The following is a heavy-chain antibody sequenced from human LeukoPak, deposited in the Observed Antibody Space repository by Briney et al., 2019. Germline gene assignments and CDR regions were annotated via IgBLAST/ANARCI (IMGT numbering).Heavy chain of an antibody. CDR2: IYTSGST. CDR3: ARDSSYYYDSSGLTLDV. CDR1: GGSISSGSYY. D-gene: IGHD3-22*01. Sequence: PSETLSLTCTVSGGSISSGSYYWSWIRQPAGKGLEWIGRIYTSGSTNYNPSLKSRVTISVDTSKNQFSLKLTSVTAADTAVYYCARDSSYYYDSSGLTLDVWGKGTTVTVSS. V-gene: IGHV4-61*02. J-gene: IGHJ6*04.